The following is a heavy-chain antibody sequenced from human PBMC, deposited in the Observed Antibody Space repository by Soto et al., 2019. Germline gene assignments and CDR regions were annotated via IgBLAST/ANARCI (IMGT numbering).Heavy chain of an antibody. CDR2: IYYSGST. Sequence: SETLSLTCTVSGGSISSSSYYWGWIRQPPGKGLEWIGNIYYSGSTYYNPSLKSRVTISVDTSKNQFSLKLSSVTAADTAVYYCARMNWDNNWFDPWGQGTLVTVSS. CDR1: GGSISSSSYY. CDR3: ARMNWDNNWFDP. D-gene: IGHD7-27*01. V-gene: IGHV4-39*07. J-gene: IGHJ5*02.